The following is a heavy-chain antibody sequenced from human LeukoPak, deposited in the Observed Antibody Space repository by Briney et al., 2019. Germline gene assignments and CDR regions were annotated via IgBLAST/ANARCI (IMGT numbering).Heavy chain of an antibody. CDR1: GFTFSSYW. D-gene: IGHD6-13*01. Sequence: GGSLRLSCAAPGFTFSSYWMHWVRQAPGKGLVWVSRINSDGSITTYADSVKGRFTISRDNAKNTLYLQMNSLRAEDTAVYYCATGYSSSWENAFDIWGQGTMVAVSS. CDR2: INSDGSIT. CDR3: ATGYSSSWENAFDI. V-gene: IGHV3-74*01. J-gene: IGHJ3*02.